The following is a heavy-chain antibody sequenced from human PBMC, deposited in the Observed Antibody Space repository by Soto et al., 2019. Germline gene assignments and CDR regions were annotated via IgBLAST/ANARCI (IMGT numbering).Heavy chain of an antibody. CDR2: IPYDGSNK. V-gene: IGHV3-30*18. CDR1: GFTFRSYG. CDR3: AKDAALGYYYYGMDV. D-gene: IGHD6-6*01. Sequence: GLSLRLSCAASGFTFRSYGMHWVRQAPFKWLEWVSFIPYDGSNKYYADSVKGRFTISRDNSKNTLYLQMNSLRAEDTAVYYCAKDAALGYYYYGMDVWGQGTTVTVSS. J-gene: IGHJ6*02.